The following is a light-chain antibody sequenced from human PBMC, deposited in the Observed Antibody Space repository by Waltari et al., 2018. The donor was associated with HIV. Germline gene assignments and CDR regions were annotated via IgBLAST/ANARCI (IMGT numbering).Light chain of an antibody. CDR3: QQYYSSPT. V-gene: IGKV4-1*01. Sequence: DIVMTQSPDSLAVSLGESATINCKSSQSLLFRSDNKNYLTWYQQKPGQPPKLLIYWASTRESGVPDRFSGSGSGTDFTLTISSLQAEDVAVYYCQQYYSSPTFGQGTKVEIK. CDR1: QSLLFRSDNKNY. J-gene: IGKJ1*01. CDR2: WAS.